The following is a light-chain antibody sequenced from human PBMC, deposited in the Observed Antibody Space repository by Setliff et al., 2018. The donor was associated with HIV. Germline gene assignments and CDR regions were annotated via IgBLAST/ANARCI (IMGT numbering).Light chain of an antibody. CDR1: QSVFYSSNNKNY. CDR3: QQYYSTPVT. J-gene: IGKJ1*01. V-gene: IGKV4-1*01. Sequence: DIVMTQSPDSLAVSLGERATINCQPSQSVFYSSNNKNYLAWYQHKPGQPPKLLIYWASTRESGVPDRFSGSGSGTDFTLTISSLQAEDVAVYYCQQYYSTPVTFGQGTKVDIK. CDR2: WAS.